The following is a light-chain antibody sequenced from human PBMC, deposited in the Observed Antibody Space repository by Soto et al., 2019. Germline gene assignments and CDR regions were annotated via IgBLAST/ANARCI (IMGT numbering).Light chain of an antibody. V-gene: IGLV2-14*03. CDR2: DVA. CDR1: TFKN. CDR3: SSYSISSSTYV. J-gene: IGLJ1*01. Sequence: QSALTQPASVSGSPGQSITISCTGTTFKNVSWYQQYPGKAPKLIIFDVANRPSGVSHRFSGSDSAYTASLTISGLRADDEADYYCSSYSISSSTYVFGTGTKLTVL.